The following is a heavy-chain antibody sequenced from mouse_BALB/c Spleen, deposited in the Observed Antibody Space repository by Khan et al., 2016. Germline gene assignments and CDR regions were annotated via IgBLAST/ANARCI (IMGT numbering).Heavy chain of an antibody. D-gene: IGHD1-1*01. CDR2: TNPTNGRT. J-gene: IGHJ2*01. V-gene: IGHV1S81*02. CDR1: GYTFTSYW. Sequence: QVQLKQSGAELVKAGASVKMSCKASGYTFTSYWMHWVKQRLGQGLAWFAETNPTNGRTYYNEKFKSKAKLTVDKSSSTAYMLLSGLTFEDSAVXDCARIKKIVANYFDYWGQGTTLTVSS. CDR3: ARIKKIVANYFDY.